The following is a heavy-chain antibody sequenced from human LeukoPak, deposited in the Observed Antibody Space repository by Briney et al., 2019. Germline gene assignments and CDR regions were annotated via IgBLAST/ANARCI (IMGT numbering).Heavy chain of an antibody. CDR1: GYTFTSYG. V-gene: IGHV1-18*01. CDR2: ISAYNGNT. D-gene: IGHD5-24*01. Sequence: GASVKVSCKASGYTFTSYGISWVRQAPGQGLEWMGWISAYNGNTNYAQKFQGRVTMTRDTSTSTVYMELSSLRSEDTAVYYCARGIDGYNWYYFDYWGQGTLVTVSS. J-gene: IGHJ4*02. CDR3: ARGIDGYNWYYFDY.